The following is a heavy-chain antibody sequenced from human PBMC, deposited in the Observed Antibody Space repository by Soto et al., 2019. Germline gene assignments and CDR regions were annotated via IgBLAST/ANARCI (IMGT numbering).Heavy chain of an antibody. CDR2: IYSGGST. J-gene: IGHJ5*02. CDR3: VTWYSYGYL. V-gene: IGHV3-53*01. Sequence: ESGGKLIQAGGSLRLSCAVSGFTVNNQMSWVRQAPGHGLEWVAGIYSGGSTYYGDCAKGRFTISRDSSKNMLYLQMDSLRGDDTAVYYCVTWYSYGYLWGQGTLVTVSS. CDR1: GFTVNNQ. D-gene: IGHD5-18*01.